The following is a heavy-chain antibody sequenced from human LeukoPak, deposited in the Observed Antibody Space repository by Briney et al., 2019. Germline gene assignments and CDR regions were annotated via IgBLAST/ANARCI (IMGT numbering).Heavy chain of an antibody. CDR3: AKDRGGLAYYYGMDV. Sequence: GGSLRLYCTASGFTFDNYAIHWVRQAPGKGLEWVSGISWNSGNIGYADSVKGRFTISRDNAKNSLYLQMNSLRTEDTALYYCAKDRGGLAYYYGMDVWGQGTTVTVSS. D-gene: IGHD2-15*01. J-gene: IGHJ6*02. V-gene: IGHV3-9*01. CDR1: GFTFDNYA. CDR2: ISWNSGNI.